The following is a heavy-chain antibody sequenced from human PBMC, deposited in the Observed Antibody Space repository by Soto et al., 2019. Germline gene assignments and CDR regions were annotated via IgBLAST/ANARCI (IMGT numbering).Heavy chain of an antibody. CDR3: ARENSSSFFGYYYYYMDV. CDR1: GGTFSSYT. J-gene: IGHJ6*03. D-gene: IGHD6-6*01. V-gene: IGHV1-69*08. Sequence: QVQLVQSGAEVKKPGSSVKVSCKASGGTFSSYTISWVRQAPGQGLEWMGRIIPILGIANYAQKFQGRVTITADKSTSTAYMELSSLRSEDTAVYYCARENSSSFFGYYYYYMDVWGKGTTVTVSS. CDR2: IIPILGIA.